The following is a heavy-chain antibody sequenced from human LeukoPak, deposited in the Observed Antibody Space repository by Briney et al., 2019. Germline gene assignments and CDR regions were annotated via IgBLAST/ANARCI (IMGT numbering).Heavy chain of an antibody. J-gene: IGHJ2*01. CDR2: VSGYRT. Sequence: PGGSLRLSCAASGFTFSSYAMSWVRQAPGKGLEWVSAVSGYRTYDADSVKGRFTVSRDNSENTLYLQMNSLKAEDTAVYYCAKVGWLQTHWYFDLWGRGTLVTVSS. V-gene: IGHV3-23*01. CDR3: AKVGWLQTHWYFDL. CDR1: GFTFSSYA. D-gene: IGHD6-19*01.